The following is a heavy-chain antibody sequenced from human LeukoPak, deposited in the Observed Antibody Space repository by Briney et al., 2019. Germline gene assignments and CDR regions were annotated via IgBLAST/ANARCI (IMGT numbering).Heavy chain of an antibody. J-gene: IGHJ4*02. CDR3: ARSESDYVWGSYRPIDH. CDR2: ISAYNGNT. V-gene: IGHV1-18*01. Sequence: ASVKVSCKASGYTFTSYGISWVRQAPGQGLEWMGWISAYNGNTNYAQKLQGRVTMTTDTSTSTAYMELRSLRSDDTAVYYCARSESDYVWGSYRPIDHWGQGTLVTVSS. D-gene: IGHD3-16*02. CDR1: GYTFTSYG.